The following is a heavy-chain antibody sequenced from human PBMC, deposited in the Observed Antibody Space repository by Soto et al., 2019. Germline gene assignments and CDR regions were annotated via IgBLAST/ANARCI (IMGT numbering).Heavy chain of an antibody. CDR3: AREMPSTAAAYFYYGLNV. V-gene: IGHV1-69*13. D-gene: IGHD6-13*01. CDR1: GYSFSNFY. CDR2: IVPVFPSV. Sequence: ASVKVSCKPSGYSFSNFYVHWVRQAPGQGLEWMGTIVPVFPSVYYAPRFQGRLTITADGSTDTVYMMLTSLKSEDTAVYYCAREMPSTAAAYFYYGLNVWGQGTSVTVSS. J-gene: IGHJ6*02.